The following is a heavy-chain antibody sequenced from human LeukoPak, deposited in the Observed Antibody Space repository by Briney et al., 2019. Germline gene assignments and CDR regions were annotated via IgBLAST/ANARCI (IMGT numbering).Heavy chain of an antibody. CDR1: GFTFSSYS. J-gene: IGHJ4*02. V-gene: IGHV3-23*01. CDR3: AKRGLAAALFR. CDR2: ISGSGGST. D-gene: IGHD6-13*01. Sequence: GGSLRLSCAASGFTFSSYSMNWVRQAPGKGLEWVSAISGSGGSTYYADSVKGRFTISRDNSKNTLYLQMNSLRAEDTAVYYCAKRGLAAALFRWGQGTLVTISS.